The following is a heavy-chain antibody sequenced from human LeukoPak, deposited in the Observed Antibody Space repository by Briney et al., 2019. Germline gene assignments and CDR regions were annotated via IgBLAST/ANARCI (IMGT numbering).Heavy chain of an antibody. CDR3: VRDDYLGY. CDR1: GFTISRYW. J-gene: IGHJ4*02. D-gene: IGHD3-16*01. CDR2: IKEDGREK. Sequence: GGSLRLSCAASGFTISRYWMAWVRQAPGKGLEWVAHIKEDGREKNYVDPVKGRFTISRGNAKNSVYLQMNSLRVEDTAVYYCVRDDYLGYWGQGTLVTVSS. V-gene: IGHV3-7*05.